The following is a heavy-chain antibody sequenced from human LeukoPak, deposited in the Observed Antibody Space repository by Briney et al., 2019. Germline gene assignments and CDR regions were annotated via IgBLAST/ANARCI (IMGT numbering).Heavy chain of an antibody. V-gene: IGHV4-34*01. CDR1: GGSFSGYY. CDR2: INHSGST. Sequence: SETLSLTCAVYGGSFSGYYWSWIRQPPGKGLEWMGEINHSGSTNYNLPLKSRVTISVDTSKNQFSLKLSSVTAADTAVYYCARGEVVVAASFDYWGQGTLVTVSS. D-gene: IGHD2-15*01. CDR3: ARGEVVVAASFDY. J-gene: IGHJ4*02.